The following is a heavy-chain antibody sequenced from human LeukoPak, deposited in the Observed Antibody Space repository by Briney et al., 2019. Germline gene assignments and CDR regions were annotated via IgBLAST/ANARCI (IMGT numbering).Heavy chain of an antibody. J-gene: IGHJ4*02. CDR1: GFTFSTSS. D-gene: IGHD3-22*01. CDR2: ISYDGSNK. V-gene: IGHV3-30*04. Sequence: PGGSLRLSCAASGFTFSTSSMHWVRQAPGKGLEWVAVISYDGSNKYYADSVKGRFTISRDNPKNTLYLQMNSLRAEDTAFYYCARVPGYDSSGYFDYWGQGTLVTVSS. CDR3: ARVPGYDSSGYFDY.